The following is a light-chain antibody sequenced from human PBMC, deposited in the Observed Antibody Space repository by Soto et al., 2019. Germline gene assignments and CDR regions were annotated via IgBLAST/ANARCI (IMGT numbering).Light chain of an antibody. Sequence: EIVLTQSPATLSLSPVERATLSCMASQSVSSYLAWYQQKPGQAPRLLIYAASSRATGIPDRFSGRGSGTDFTLTITRLEPEDFAVYYCQQRQSWPRTFGGGTKVDIK. CDR2: AAS. CDR3: QQRQSWPRT. J-gene: IGKJ4*01. CDR1: QSVSSY. V-gene: IGKV3-11*01.